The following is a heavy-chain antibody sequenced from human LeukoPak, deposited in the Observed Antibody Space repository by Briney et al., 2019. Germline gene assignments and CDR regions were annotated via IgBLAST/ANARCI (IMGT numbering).Heavy chain of an antibody. Sequence: GGSLRLSCVTSGFTFSSYALTWVRQAPGMGLEWGSATSGSGDTTYYADSVKGRFTISRDNSKNTLYLQMNSLRTEDTAVYYCAKDRLWRGYFDYWGQGTLVTVSS. CDR1: GFTFSSYA. CDR3: AKDRLWRGYFDY. D-gene: IGHD5-18*01. CDR2: TSGSGDTT. V-gene: IGHV3-23*01. J-gene: IGHJ4*02.